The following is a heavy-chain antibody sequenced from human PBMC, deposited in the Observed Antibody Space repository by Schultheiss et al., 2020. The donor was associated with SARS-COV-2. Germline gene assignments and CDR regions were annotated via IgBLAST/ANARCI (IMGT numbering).Heavy chain of an antibody. J-gene: IGHJ4*02. Sequence: AGSLRLSCAASGFTFSSYAMSWVRQAPGKGLEWVSAISGSGSSTYYADSVKGRFTIPRDNFKNTLYLQMNSLRAEDTAVYSCAKDFSEVATAPFDYWGQGTLVTVSS. V-gene: IGHV3-23*01. CDR1: GFTFSSYA. CDR2: ISGSGSST. CDR3: AKDFSEVATAPFDY. D-gene: IGHD5-24*01.